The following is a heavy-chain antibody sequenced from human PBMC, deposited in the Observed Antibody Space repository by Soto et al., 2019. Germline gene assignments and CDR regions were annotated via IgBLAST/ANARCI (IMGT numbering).Heavy chain of an antibody. D-gene: IGHD3-10*01. CDR2: INHSGST. J-gene: IGHJ4*02. Sequence: SETLSLTCAVYGGSFSGSYCSWIRQPPGKGLEWIGEINHSGSTNYNPSLKSRVTISVDTSKNQFSLKLSSVTAADTAVYYCARALRFTIMPPMQHDYYYVYCGQGPLVSVPS. V-gene: IGHV4-34*01. CDR3: ARALRFTIMPPMQHDYYYVY. CDR1: GGSFSGSY.